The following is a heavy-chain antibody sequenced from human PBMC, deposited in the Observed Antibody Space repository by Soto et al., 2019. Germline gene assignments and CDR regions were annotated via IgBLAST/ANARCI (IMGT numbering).Heavy chain of an antibody. V-gene: IGHV1-18*01. CDR1: GYTFTSYG. Sequence: QVQLVQSGAEVKKPGASVKVSCKASGYTFTSYGISWVRQAPGQGLEWMGWISAYNGNTNYAQKLQGRVTMTTDTSPSTAYMELRSLRSDDTAVYYCARVDLGYCISTSCYGGYYYGMDVWGQGTTVTVSS. D-gene: IGHD2-2*01. CDR3: ARVDLGYCISTSCYGGYYYGMDV. CDR2: ISAYNGNT. J-gene: IGHJ6*02.